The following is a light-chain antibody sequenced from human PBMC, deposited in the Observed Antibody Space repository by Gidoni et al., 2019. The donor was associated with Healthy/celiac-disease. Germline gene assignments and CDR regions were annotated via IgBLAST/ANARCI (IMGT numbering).Light chain of an antibody. V-gene: IGKV4-1*01. CDR3: QQYYSTLGT. CDR1: QSVLYSSNNKNY. CDR2: WAS. J-gene: IGKJ1*01. Sequence: DIVMTHSPDSLAVSLGERATINCKSSQSVLYSSNNKNYLAWYQQKPGQPPKLLIYWASTRESGVPDRFSGSGSGTDFTLTISSLQAEDVAVYYCQQYYSTLGTFXQXTKVEIK.